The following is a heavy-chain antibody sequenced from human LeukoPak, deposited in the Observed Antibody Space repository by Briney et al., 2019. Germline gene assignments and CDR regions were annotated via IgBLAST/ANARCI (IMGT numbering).Heavy chain of an antibody. CDR1: GGSLSSSSYY. CDR3: VATLSDYGDYYFDY. D-gene: IGHD4-17*01. Sequence: SETLSLTCTVSGGSLSSSSYYWGWIRQPPGKGLEWIESIYYSGSTYYNPSLKSRVTISVDTSKNQFSLKLSSVTAADTAVYYCVATLSDYGDYYFDYWGQGTLVTVSS. V-gene: IGHV4-39*07. J-gene: IGHJ4*02. CDR2: IYYSGST.